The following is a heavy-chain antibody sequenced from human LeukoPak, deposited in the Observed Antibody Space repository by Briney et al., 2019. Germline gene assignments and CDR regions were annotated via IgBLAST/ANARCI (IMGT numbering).Heavy chain of an antibody. CDR2: INPNSGGT. D-gene: IGHD2-2*01. CDR1: GYTFTGYY. Sequence: ASVKVFCKASGYTFTGYYMHWVRQAPGQGLEWMGRINPNSGGTNYAQKFQGRVTMTRDTSISTAYMELSRLRSDDTAVYYCARENIVVVPAARPYYYGMDVWGQGTTVTVSS. CDR3: ARENIVVVPAARPYYYGMDV. J-gene: IGHJ6*02. V-gene: IGHV1-2*06.